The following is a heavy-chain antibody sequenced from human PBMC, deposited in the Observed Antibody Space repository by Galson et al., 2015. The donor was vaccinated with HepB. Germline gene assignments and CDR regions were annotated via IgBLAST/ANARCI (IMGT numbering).Heavy chain of an antibody. J-gene: IGHJ4*02. CDR3: ARGAYYYGSGSYYTPSYFDY. CDR1: GYTFTSYG. Sequence: SVKVSCKASGYTFTSYGISWVRQAPGQGLEWMGWISAYNGNTNYAQKLQGRVTMTTDTSTNTAYMELRSPRSDDTAVYYCARGAYYYGSGSYYTPSYFDYWGQGTLVTVSS. D-gene: IGHD3-10*01. CDR2: ISAYNGNT. V-gene: IGHV1-18*01.